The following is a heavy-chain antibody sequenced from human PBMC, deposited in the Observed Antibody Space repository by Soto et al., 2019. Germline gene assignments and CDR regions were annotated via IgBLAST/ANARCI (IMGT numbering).Heavy chain of an antibody. V-gene: IGHV2-5*02. J-gene: IGHJ3*02. D-gene: IGHD4-17*01. CDR1: GFSLTKTGVG. Sequence: QITLKESGPTLVKPTQTLTLTCTFSGFSLTKTGVGMGWLRQPPGKALEWLALVYWDDEKRYSPSLKSRLTITTDTSKNQVVLTMTHMDPVDTATYYCAHKSLGDYVVWGFDIWGQGTLVTVSS. CDR2: VYWDDEK. CDR3: AHKSLGDYVVWGFDI.